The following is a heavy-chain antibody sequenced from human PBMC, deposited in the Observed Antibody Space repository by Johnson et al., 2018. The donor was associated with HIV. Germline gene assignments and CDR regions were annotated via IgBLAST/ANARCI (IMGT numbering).Heavy chain of an antibody. D-gene: IGHD2-21*02. V-gene: IGHV3-11*04. CDR1: GFTFSDYY. J-gene: IGHJ3*01. CDR3: ARGAYCGGDCYSGLGALDV. CDR2: ISRSGSTI. Sequence: QVQLVESGGGLVKPGGSLRLSCAASGFTFSDYYMSWIRQAPGKGLEWVSYISRSGSTIYYADSVKGRLTISRDNAKNSLYLQMNSLRGEDTAAYYCARGAYCGGDCYSGLGALDVWGQGTMVTVSP.